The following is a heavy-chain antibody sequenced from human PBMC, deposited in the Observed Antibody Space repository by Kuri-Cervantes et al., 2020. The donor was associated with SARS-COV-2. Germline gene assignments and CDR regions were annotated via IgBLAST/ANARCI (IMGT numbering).Heavy chain of an antibody. CDR2: INHSGST. Sequence: GSLRLSCAVYGGSFSGYYWSWIRQPPGKGLEWIGEINHSGSTNYNPSLKSRVTVSVDTSKNQFSLKLSSVTAADTAVYYCARHRRSGTVYFDFWGQGTLVTVSS. CDR3: ARHRRSGTVYFDF. D-gene: IGHD1-1*01. CDR1: GGSFSGYY. J-gene: IGHJ4*02. V-gene: IGHV4-34*01.